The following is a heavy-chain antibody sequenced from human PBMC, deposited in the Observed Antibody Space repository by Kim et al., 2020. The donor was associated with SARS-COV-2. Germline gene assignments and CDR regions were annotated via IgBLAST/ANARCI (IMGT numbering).Heavy chain of an antibody. D-gene: IGHD3-10*01. Sequence: DAVKGRFTISRDNSKNTLCLQMNSLRAEDTAVYYCAKGGSGSYHYYAMDVWGQGTTVTVSS. V-gene: IGHV3-23*01. J-gene: IGHJ6*02. CDR3: AKGGSGSYHYYAMDV.